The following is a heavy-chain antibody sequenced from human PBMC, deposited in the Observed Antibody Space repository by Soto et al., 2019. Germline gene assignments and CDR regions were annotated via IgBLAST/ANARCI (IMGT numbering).Heavy chain of an antibody. V-gene: IGHV1-69*01. CDR3: VREPTIFGVVDAFDI. D-gene: IGHD3-3*01. J-gene: IGHJ3*02. Sequence: QVQLVQSGAEVKKPGSSVKVSCKASGGTFSSYAISWVRQAPGQGLEWMGGIIPIFGTANYAQKFQGRVTITADESTNTAYMELSSLRSEATAVYYCVREPTIFGVVDAFDICGQGTMVTVSS. CDR2: IIPIFGTA. CDR1: GGTFSSYA.